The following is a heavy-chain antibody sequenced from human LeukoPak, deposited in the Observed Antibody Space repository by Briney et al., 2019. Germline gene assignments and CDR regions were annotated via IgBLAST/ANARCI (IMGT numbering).Heavy chain of an antibody. V-gene: IGHV1-18*01. D-gene: IGHD2-15*01. Sequence: ASVKVSCTASGYTFTSYGISWVRQAPGQGLEWMGWISAYNGNTNYAQNLQGRVTMTTDTSTSTAYMELRSLRSDDTAVYYCARADPYCPTAHNFDYWGQGTLVTVSS. J-gene: IGHJ4*02. CDR3: ARADPYCPTAHNFDY. CDR2: ISAYNGNT. CDR1: GYTFTSYG.